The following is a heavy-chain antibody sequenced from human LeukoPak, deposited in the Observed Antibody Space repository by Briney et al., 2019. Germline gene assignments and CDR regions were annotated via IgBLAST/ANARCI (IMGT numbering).Heavy chain of an antibody. V-gene: IGHV3-30*03. CDR3: ARDRDYGNDY. D-gene: IGHD4-17*01. CDR2: ISYDGSNK. J-gene: IGHJ4*02. Sequence: GRSLRLSCAASGFTFSSYGMHWVRQAPGKGLEWVAVISYDGSNKYYVDSVKGRFTISRDNAKNSLYLQMNSLRAEDTAVYYCARDRDYGNDYWGQGTLVTVSS. CDR1: GFTFSSYG.